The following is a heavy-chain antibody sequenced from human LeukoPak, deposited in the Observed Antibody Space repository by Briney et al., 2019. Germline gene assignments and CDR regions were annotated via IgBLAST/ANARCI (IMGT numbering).Heavy chain of an antibody. Sequence: ASVKVSCKASGYTFTSYGISWVRQAPGQGLEWMGWISAYNGNTNYAQKLQGRVTMTTDTSTSTAYMELRSLRSDDTAVYYCARDVTIFGVVHFDYWGQGTLVTVSS. CDR3: ARDVTIFGVVHFDY. CDR2: ISAYNGNT. D-gene: IGHD3-3*01. J-gene: IGHJ4*02. CDR1: GYTFTSYG. V-gene: IGHV1-18*01.